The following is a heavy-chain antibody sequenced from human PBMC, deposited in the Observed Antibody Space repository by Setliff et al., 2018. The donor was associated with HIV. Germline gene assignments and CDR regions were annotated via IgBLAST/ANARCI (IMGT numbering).Heavy chain of an antibody. CDR2: INPNSGGT. CDR1: GYTLTGYY. J-gene: IGHJ5*02. D-gene: IGHD6-13*01. Sequence: GASVKVSCKASGYTLTGYYLHWVRQAPGQGLEWMERINPNSGGTNYAQKFQGRVTMTRDTSISTAYMELSRLRSDDTAVYYCARGGRIAAARFGLFDAWGQGTLVTVSS. V-gene: IGHV1-2*06. CDR3: ARGGRIAAARFGLFDA.